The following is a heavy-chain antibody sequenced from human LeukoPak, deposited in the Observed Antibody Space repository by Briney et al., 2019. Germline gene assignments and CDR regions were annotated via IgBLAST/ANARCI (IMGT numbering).Heavy chain of an antibody. D-gene: IGHD1-14*01. J-gene: IGHJ2*01. CDR2: INHSGST. Sequence: SETLSLTCAVYGGSFSGYYWSWIRQPPGKGLEWIGEINHSGSTNYNTSLKSRVTISVDTSKNQFSLKLSSVTAADTAVYYGARVRKYFDLWGRGTLVTVSS. V-gene: IGHV4-34*01. CDR3: ARVRKYFDL. CDR1: GGSFSGYY.